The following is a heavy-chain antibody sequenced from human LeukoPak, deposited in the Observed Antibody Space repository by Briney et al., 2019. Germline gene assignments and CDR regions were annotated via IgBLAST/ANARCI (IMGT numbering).Heavy chain of an antibody. CDR1: GFTFSSYS. V-gene: IGHV3-21*04. J-gene: IGHJ4*02. CDR3: ANEVQGYFDY. Sequence: SGGSLRLSCAASGFTFSSYSMNWVRQAPGKGLEWVSSISSSSSYIYYADSVKGRFTIPRDNSKNTLYLQMNSLRAEDTAVYYCANEVQGYFDYWGQGTLVTVSS. CDR2: ISSSSSYI.